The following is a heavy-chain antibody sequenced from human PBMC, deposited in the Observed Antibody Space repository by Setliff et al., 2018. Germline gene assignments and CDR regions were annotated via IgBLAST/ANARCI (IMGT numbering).Heavy chain of an antibody. CDR2: ISGSGGDT. V-gene: IGHV3-23*01. Sequence: TGGSLRLSCAASGFTFSSYWMHWVRQAPGKGLEWVSGISGSGGDTYYTDSVNGRFTISRDNSNNTLYLEMNSLRAEDTAVYYCARGPRVLLMLLVITGGFDIWGQGTMVTVSS. CDR1: GFTFSSYW. D-gene: IGHD3-22*01. CDR3: ARGPRVLLMLLVITGGFDI. J-gene: IGHJ3*02.